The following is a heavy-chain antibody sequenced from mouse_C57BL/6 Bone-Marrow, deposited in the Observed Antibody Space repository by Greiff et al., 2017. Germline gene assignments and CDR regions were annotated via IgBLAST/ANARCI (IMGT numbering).Heavy chain of an antibody. CDR3: TTWGTTVVAPYYFDY. Sequence: DVKLQESGAELVRPGASVKLSCTASGFNIKDDYMHWVKQRPEQGLEWIGWIDPENGDTEYASKFQGKATITADTSSNTAYLQLSSLTSEDTAVYYCTTWGTTVVAPYYFDYWGQGTTLTVSS. CDR2: IDPENGDT. J-gene: IGHJ2*01. V-gene: IGHV14-4*01. D-gene: IGHD1-1*01. CDR1: GFNIKDDY.